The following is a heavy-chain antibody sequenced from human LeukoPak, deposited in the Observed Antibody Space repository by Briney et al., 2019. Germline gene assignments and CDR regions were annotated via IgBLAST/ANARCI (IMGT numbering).Heavy chain of an antibody. V-gene: IGHV4-59*01. Sequence: PSETLSLTCTVSGGSINNYYWSWIRQPPGKGLEWIGYSYYTGSTNYNPSLKSRVTISVDTSKNQFSLKLSSVTAADTAVYYCARTRSGYVYVDYWGQGTLVTVSS. CDR2: SYYTGST. CDR1: GGSINNYY. J-gene: IGHJ4*02. CDR3: ARTRSGYVYVDY. D-gene: IGHD5-12*01.